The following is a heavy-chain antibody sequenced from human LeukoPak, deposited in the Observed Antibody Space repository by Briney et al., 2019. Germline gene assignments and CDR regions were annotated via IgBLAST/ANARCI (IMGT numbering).Heavy chain of an antibody. Sequence: GGSLRLSCAASGFTFSSYWMSWVRQAPGKGLEWVANIKQDGSEKYYVDSVKGRFTISRDNAKNSLYLQMNSLRAEDTAVYYCATEYSSSWENWFDPWGQGTLVTVSS. J-gene: IGHJ5*02. CDR2: IKQDGSEK. CDR1: GFTFSSYW. CDR3: ATEYSSSWENWFDP. D-gene: IGHD6-13*01. V-gene: IGHV3-7*01.